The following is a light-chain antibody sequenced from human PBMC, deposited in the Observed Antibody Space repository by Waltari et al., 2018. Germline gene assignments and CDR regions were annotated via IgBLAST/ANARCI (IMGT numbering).Light chain of an antibody. CDR3: SSYTSSSTVV. CDR2: EVN. V-gene: IGLV2-14*01. CDR1: SSDVGGHNY. Sequence: LTQPASVSGSPGQSITISCTGTSSDVGGHNYVSWYQHHPGKAPKLMIYEVNNRPSGVSTRFSGSKSGNTASLTISDLQAEDEADYHCSSYTSSSTVVFGGGTKLTVL. J-gene: IGLJ2*01.